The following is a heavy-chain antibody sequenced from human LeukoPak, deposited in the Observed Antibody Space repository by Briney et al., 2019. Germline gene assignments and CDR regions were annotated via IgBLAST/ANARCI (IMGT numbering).Heavy chain of an antibody. CDR1: GGTFSSYA. Sequence: SVKVSCKASGGTFSSYAISWVRQAPGQGLESMGGIIPIFGTANYAQKFQGRVTITTDESTSTAYMELSSLRSEDAAVYYCARLTTVTNNWFDPWGQGTLVTVSS. J-gene: IGHJ5*02. CDR2: IIPIFGTA. D-gene: IGHD4-17*01. V-gene: IGHV1-69*05. CDR3: ARLTTVTNNWFDP.